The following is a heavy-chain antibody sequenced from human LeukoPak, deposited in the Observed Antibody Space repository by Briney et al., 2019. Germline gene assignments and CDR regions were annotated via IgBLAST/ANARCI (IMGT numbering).Heavy chain of an antibody. CDR1: GGSISSYY. CDR3: ARWLGYCSGGSCPNFDY. CDR2: IYYSGST. D-gene: IGHD2-15*01. J-gene: IGHJ4*02. Sequence: SETLSLTCTVSGGSISSYYWSWIRQPPGKGLEWIGYIYYSGSTNYNPSLKSRVTISVDTSKNQFSLKLSSVTAADTAVYYCARWLGYCSGGSCPNFDYWGQGTLVTVSS. V-gene: IGHV4-59*12.